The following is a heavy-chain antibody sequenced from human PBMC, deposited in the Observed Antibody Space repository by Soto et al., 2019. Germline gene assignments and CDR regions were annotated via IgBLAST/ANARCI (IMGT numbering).Heavy chain of an antibody. CDR2: IWYDGSNK. D-gene: IGHD6-13*01. CDR3: ARDGPFSGGAAAGTWIYYYYGMDV. Sequence: PGGSLRLSCAVSGFTFSSYGMHWVRQAPGKGLEWVAVIWYDGSNKYYADSVKGRFTISRDNSKNTLYLQMNSLRAEDTAVYYCARDGPFSGGAAAGTWIYYYYGMDVWGQGTTVTVSS. V-gene: IGHV3-33*01. CDR1: GFTFSSYG. J-gene: IGHJ6*02.